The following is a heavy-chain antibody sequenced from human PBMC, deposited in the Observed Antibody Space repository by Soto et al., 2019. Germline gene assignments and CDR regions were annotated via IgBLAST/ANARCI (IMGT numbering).Heavy chain of an antibody. D-gene: IGHD5-12*01. CDR3: ARVPVEMATIAGAFDI. CDR1: GGTFSSYA. V-gene: IGHV1-69*01. J-gene: IGHJ3*02. Sequence: QVQLVQSGAEVKQPGSSVKVSCTASGGTFSSYAISWVRQAPGQGLEWMGGIIPIFGTANYAQKFQGRVTITADESTSTADMELSSLRSEETAVYYCARVPVEMATIAGAFDIWGQGTMVTVSS. CDR2: IIPIFGTA.